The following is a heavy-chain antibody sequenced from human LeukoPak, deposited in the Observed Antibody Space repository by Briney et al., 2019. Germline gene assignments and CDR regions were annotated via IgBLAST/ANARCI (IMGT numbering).Heavy chain of an antibody. CDR2: INEAGSEK. J-gene: IGHJ4*02. CDR3: AKATGTFYYFDY. D-gene: IGHD1-1*01. Sequence: GGSLRLSCAVSGLNFGGFWMSWVRQAPGKGLEWVANINEAGSEKNYVDSVKGRFTISRDNSKNTLYLQMNSLRAEDTAVYYCAKATGTFYYFDYWGQGTLVTVSS. V-gene: IGHV3-7*03. CDR1: GLNFGGFW.